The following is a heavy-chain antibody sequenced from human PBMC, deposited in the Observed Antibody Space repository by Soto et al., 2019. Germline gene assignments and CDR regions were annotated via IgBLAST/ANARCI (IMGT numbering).Heavy chain of an antibody. CDR1: GYTFTSYY. J-gene: IGHJ6*02. V-gene: IGHV1-46*03. CDR3: ARENSSWYVNYYYYGMDV. Sequence: GSSLKVSCKASGYTFTSYYMHWVRQAPGQGLAWMGIINPSGGSTSYAQKFQGRVTMTRDTSTSTVYMELSSLRSEDTAVYYCARENSSWYVNYYYYGMDVWGQGTTVTVSS. D-gene: IGHD6-13*01. CDR2: INPSGGST.